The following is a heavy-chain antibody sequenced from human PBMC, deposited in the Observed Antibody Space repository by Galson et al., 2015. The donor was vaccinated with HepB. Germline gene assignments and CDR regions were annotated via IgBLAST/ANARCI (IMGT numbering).Heavy chain of an antibody. CDR3: ASHVGLAYCGGDCYSVY. V-gene: IGHV1-69*13. CDR1: GGTFSSYA. CDR2: IIPIFGTA. D-gene: IGHD2-21*01. J-gene: IGHJ4*02. Sequence: SVKVSCKASGGTFSSYAISWVRQAPGQGLEWMGGIIPIFGTANYAQKFQGRVTITADESTSTAYMELSSLRSEDTAVYYCASHVGLAYCGGDCYSVYWGQGTLVTVSS.